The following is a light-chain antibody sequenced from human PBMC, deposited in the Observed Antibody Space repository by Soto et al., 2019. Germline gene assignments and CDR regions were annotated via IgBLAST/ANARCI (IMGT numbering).Light chain of an antibody. Sequence: EIVLTQSPVSLSSSPGERVTLSCRASQNINIYLTWHQQKPGQAPRLLIYDTSNRATGIPPRFNGSGSERDFTRTINSLEPEDSALYYCQQRTRWPLSFGGGTKVDI. CDR3: QQRTRWPLS. J-gene: IGKJ4*01. CDR2: DTS. CDR1: QNINIY. V-gene: IGKV3-11*02.